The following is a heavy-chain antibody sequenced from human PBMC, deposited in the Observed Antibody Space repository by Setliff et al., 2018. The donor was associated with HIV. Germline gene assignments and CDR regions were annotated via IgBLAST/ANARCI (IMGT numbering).Heavy chain of an antibody. Sequence: SETLSLTCAVYGGSFSGYYWSWIRQPPGKGLEWIGEINHSGSTNYNPSLKGRVTISVDTSKNQFSLKLSSVTAADTAVFYCARLTTTYYYDSSAYYHPVWGQGTLVTV. V-gene: IGHV4-34*01. CDR2: INHSGST. J-gene: IGHJ4*02. CDR3: ARLTTTYYYDSSAYYHPV. D-gene: IGHD3-22*01. CDR1: GGSFSGYY.